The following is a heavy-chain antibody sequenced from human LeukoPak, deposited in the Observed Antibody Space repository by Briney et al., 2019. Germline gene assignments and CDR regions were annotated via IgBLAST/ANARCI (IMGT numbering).Heavy chain of an antibody. J-gene: IGHJ4*02. CDR1: GYTFTTYW. D-gene: IGHD2-2*01. CDR3: ARQAGYCGSTSCSRSEFDY. Sequence: GASLKISCKGSGYTFTTYWIGWVRQMPGKGLEWMGIIYPGDSDTRYSPSFQGQVTISADKSINTAYLQWSSLKASDTAIYYCARQAGYCGSTSCSRSEFDYWGQGTLVTVSS. CDR2: IYPGDSDT. V-gene: IGHV5-51*01.